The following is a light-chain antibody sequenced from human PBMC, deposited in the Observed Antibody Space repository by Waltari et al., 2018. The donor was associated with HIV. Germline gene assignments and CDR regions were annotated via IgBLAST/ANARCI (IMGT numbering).Light chain of an antibody. CDR2: EVC. CDR1: SSHVGYYDY. Sequence: QSALTQPASVSGAPGQSITISCTGTSSHVGYYDYVSWYQQHPGKAPELMIFEVCRPLSVVSDRFSGSKSGNTASLTISVLLADDEADYYCSSYTSTTSVIFGGGTKVTVL. V-gene: IGLV2-14*01. J-gene: IGLJ2*01. CDR3: SSYTSTTSVI.